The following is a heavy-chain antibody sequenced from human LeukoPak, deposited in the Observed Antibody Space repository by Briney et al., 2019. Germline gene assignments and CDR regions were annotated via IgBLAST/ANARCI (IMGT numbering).Heavy chain of an antibody. CDR2: VIPIFGTP. J-gene: IGHJ4*02. V-gene: IGHV1-69*05. D-gene: IGHD2-15*01. CDR3: ASMVVAATKRAGYFDY. CDR1: VGTFSSYA. Sequence: SVKVSCQASVGTFSSYAISWVGQAPGQGLEWMGGVIPIFGTPNYAQKLQGRVTITTDESTSTAYMELSSLRSEDTAVYCCASMVVAATKRAGYFDYWGQGTLVTVSS.